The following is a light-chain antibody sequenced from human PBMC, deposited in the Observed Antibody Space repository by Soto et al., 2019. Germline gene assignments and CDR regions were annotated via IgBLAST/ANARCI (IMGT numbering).Light chain of an antibody. CDR2: GAS. CDR1: QSVSINY. J-gene: IGKJ1*01. V-gene: IGKV3-20*01. Sequence: EIVLTQSPGTLSLSPGETATLSCRASQSVSINYLAWYQQKPGQAPRLLIYGASGRATGIPDRCSGSESGIDFTLTISRLEAEDSAVYYCQQYGTSPRTFGQGTKV. CDR3: QQYGTSPRT.